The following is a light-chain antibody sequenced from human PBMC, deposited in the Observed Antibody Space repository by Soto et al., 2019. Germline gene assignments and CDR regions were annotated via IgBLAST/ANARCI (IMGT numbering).Light chain of an antibody. Sequence: QSALTQPASVSGSPGQSITISCTGTSSDVGGYNYVSWYQQHPGKAPKLMIYDVSNRPSGVSNRCSGSKSGNTASLTISGLQAEDEADYYCSSYTSSSTHYVFGTGTKLTVL. CDR1: SSDVGGYNY. CDR2: DVS. CDR3: SSYTSSSTHYV. V-gene: IGLV2-14*01. J-gene: IGLJ1*01.